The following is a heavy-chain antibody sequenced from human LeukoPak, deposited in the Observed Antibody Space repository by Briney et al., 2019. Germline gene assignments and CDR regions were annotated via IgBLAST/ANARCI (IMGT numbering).Heavy chain of an antibody. V-gene: IGHV1-69*05. Sequence: ASVKVSCKASGGTFSSYAISWVRQAPGQGLEWMGGIIPIFGTASYAQKFQGRVTITTDESTSTAYMELSSLRSEDTAVYYCAIHPYCYYYMDVWGKGTTVTVSS. J-gene: IGHJ6*03. CDR1: GGTFSSYA. CDR3: AIHPYCYYYMDV. CDR2: IIPIFGTA.